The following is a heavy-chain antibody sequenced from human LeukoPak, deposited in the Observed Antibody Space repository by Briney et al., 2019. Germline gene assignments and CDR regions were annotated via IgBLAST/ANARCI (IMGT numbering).Heavy chain of an antibody. V-gene: IGHV3-15*01. CDR3: TTGYCSRTSCYYFDY. CDR1: GFTFSNAW. J-gene: IGHJ4*02. D-gene: IGHD2-2*01. CDR2: IKSKTDGGTT. Sequence: PGGSLRLPCAASGFTFSNAWMSWVRQAPGKGLEGVGRIKSKTDGGTTDYAAPVKGRFTISRDDSKNTLYLQMNSLKTEDTAVYYCTTGYCSRTSCYYFDYWGQGTLVTVSS.